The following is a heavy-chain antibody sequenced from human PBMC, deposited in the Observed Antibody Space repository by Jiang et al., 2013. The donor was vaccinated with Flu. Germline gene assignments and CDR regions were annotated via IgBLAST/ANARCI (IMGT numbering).Heavy chain of an antibody. CDR1: GFSFSDYW. CDR3: TKGTRGNTYGSQSS. V-gene: IGHV3-7*01. J-gene: IGHJ4*02. CDR2: IKQGGSQK. Sequence: VQLLESGGGLVQPGESLRLSCVASGFSFSDYWMSWVRQAPGKGLEWVANIKQGGSQKSYVDSVKGRFTISRDNGKNSLYLQMDRLRVEDTAMYYCTKGTRGNTYGSQSSWGQGTPGHRHR. D-gene: IGHD5-18*01.